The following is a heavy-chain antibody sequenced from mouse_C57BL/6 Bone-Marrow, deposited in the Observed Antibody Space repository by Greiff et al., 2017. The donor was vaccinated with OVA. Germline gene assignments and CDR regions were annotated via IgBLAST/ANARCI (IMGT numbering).Heavy chain of an antibody. V-gene: IGHV1-18*01. J-gene: IGHJ3*01. Sequence: EVKLMESGPELAKPGASVKIPCKASGYTFTDYNMDWVKQSHGKCLEWIGDINSKNGGTIYNQKFKGKATLTVAKSSSTAYMELRSLTSEDTAVYYCAIGGYYDYDGWAWFAYWGQGTLVTVSA. CDR3: AIGGYYDYDGWAWFAY. D-gene: IGHD2-4*01. CDR2: INSKNGGT. CDR1: GYTFTDYN.